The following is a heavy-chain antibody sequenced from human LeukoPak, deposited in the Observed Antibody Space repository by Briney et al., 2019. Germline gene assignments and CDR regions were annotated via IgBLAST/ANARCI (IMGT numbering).Heavy chain of an antibody. V-gene: IGHV4-59*01. D-gene: IGHD1-14*01. CDR1: GGSISSDY. CDR2: IYYSGST. Sequence: SETLSLTCIVSGGSISSDYWSWIRQPPGKGLEWIGYIYYSGSTNYNPSLKSRVTLSVDTSKNQFSLKLSSVTAADTAVYYCANAPNQYYFDYWGQGTLVTVSS. CDR3: ANAPNQYYFDY. J-gene: IGHJ4*02.